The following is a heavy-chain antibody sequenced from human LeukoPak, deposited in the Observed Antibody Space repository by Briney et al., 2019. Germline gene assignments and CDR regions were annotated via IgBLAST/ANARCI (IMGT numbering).Heavy chain of an antibody. CDR3: ATWAFYHGLDV. J-gene: IGHJ6*02. D-gene: IGHD2/OR15-2a*01. V-gene: IGHV3-43*02. CDR1: GFTVGDYA. CDR2: IRADGGRT. Sequence: GGSLRLSCAASGFTVGDYAMHWVRHAPGKGLEWVSRIRADGGRTYYADSVNGRFTISRDNSKNSLYLQMNSLRTDDTALYYCATWAFYHGLDVWGQGSTVTVSS.